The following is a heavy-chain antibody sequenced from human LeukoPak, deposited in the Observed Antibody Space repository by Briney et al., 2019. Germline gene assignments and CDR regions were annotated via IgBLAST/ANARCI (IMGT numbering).Heavy chain of an antibody. J-gene: IGHJ4*02. CDR1: GDSISIDY. Sequence: PSETLSLTCLVSGDSISIDYWNWIRQPPGQGLEWIGYIYASGSTDYNPSLKSRVTISIDTSKSRFSLKLSSVTAADTAIYYCARGSGYDGSRIWSQGTLVTVSS. V-gene: IGHV4-59*12. CDR2: IYASGST. D-gene: IGHD3-16*01. CDR3: ARGSGYDGSRI.